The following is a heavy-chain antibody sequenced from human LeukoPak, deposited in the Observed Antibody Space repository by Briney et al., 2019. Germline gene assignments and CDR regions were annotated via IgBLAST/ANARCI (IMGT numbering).Heavy chain of an antibody. CDR1: GYTLTGYY. J-gene: IGHJ4*02. CDR3: ARDPAQTYYYDP. CDR2: INPKNGGT. Sequence: ASVKVSCKASGYTLTGYYLHWVRQAPGQGLEWMGWINPKNGGTKYAQKFQGRVTMTRDTSISTVYMELSRLTSDDTAVYSCARDPAQTYYYDPWGQGTLVTVSS. V-gene: IGHV1-2*02. D-gene: IGHD3-22*01.